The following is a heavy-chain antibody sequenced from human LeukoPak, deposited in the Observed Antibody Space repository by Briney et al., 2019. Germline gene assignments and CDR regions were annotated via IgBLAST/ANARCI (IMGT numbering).Heavy chain of an antibody. CDR1: GGSISSYY. D-gene: IGHD3-22*01. CDR2: IHYTGST. CDR3: ARDIAAYYYDSSGYYRGAFDI. Sequence: SETLSLTCTVAGGSISSYYWSWIRPPHGKGLECIGSIHYTGSTKYNPSLKSRVNISVDTSKNQFSLKLSSVTAADTAVYYCARDIAAYYYDSSGYYRGAFDIWGQGTMVTVSS. J-gene: IGHJ3*02. V-gene: IGHV4-59*12.